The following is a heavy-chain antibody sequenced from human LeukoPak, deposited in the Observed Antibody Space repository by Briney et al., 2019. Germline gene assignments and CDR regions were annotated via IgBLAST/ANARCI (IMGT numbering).Heavy chain of an antibody. CDR2: ISSNGGST. J-gene: IGHJ4*02. Sequence: GGSLRLSCAASGFTFSTYAIHWVRQAPGEGLEYVSAISSNGGSTSYANSVKGRFTISRDNSNNTLYLQMGSLRAEDMAVYYCAREGHGYNYGFDYWGQGILVTVSS. V-gene: IGHV3-64*01. CDR1: GFTFSTYA. CDR3: AREGHGYNYGFDY. D-gene: IGHD5-18*01.